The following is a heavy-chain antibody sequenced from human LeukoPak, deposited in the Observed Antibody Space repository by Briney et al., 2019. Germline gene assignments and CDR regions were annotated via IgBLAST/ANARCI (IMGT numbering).Heavy chain of an antibody. V-gene: IGHV3-30-3*01. J-gene: IGHJ6*02. CDR1: GFTFSSYA. Sequence: GGSLRLSCAASGFTFSSYAMHWVRQAPGKGLEWVAVISYDGSNKYYADSVKGRFTISRDNSKNTLYLQMNSLRAEDTAVYYCASSWYRWELYYYYGMDVWGQGTTVTVSS. D-gene: IGHD1-26*01. CDR3: ASSWYRWELYYYYGMDV. CDR2: ISYDGSNK.